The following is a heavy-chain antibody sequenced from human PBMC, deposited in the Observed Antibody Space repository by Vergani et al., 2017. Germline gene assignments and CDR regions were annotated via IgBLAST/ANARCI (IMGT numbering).Heavy chain of an antibody. CDR2: IIPILGIA. CDR1: GYTFSSYT. Sequence: QVQLVQSGAEVKKPGASVKVSCKASGYTFSSYTISWVRQAPGQGLEWMGRIIPILGIANYAQKFQGRVTITADKSTSTAYMELSSLRSEDTAVYYCAGSERDKYSGYDWHEFDCWGQGTLVIVSA. V-gene: IGHV1-69*09. D-gene: IGHD5-12*01. J-gene: IGHJ4*02. CDR3: AGSERDKYSGYDWHEFDC.